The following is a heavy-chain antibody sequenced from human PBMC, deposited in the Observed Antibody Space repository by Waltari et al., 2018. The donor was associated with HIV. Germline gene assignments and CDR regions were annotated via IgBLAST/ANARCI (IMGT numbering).Heavy chain of an antibody. CDR3: ARGAGSV. CDR1: GFSVGSFW. Sequence: LGESGGGAVQPGESLRLSCEAAGFSVGSFWMSWVRQVSGKGLEWVADIKEDGGERNVVDSVKGRFTVSRDNAKNLLILKMDNLKMEDSGIYYCARGAGSVWGQGTLVTVSS. V-gene: IGHV3-7*01. J-gene: IGHJ4*02. CDR2: IKEDGGER.